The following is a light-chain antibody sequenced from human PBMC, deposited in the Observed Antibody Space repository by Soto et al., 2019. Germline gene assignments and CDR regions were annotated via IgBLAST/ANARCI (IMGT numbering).Light chain of an antibody. CDR3: SSYGGSNNYV. Sequence: QSVLTQPPSASGSPGQSVTISCTGTSSDVGGYNYVSWYQQHPGKAPKLMIYEVSKRPSGVPDRFSGSKSGNTASLTVSGLQAEDEDDYYCSSYGGSNNYVFGTGTKVTVL. J-gene: IGLJ1*01. CDR1: SSDVGGYNY. V-gene: IGLV2-8*01. CDR2: EVS.